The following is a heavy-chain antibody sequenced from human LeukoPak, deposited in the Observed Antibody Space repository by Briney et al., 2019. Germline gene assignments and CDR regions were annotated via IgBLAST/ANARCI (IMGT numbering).Heavy chain of an antibody. CDR3: ATIYTSSITIFGVAPHRHAFDI. CDR1: GYTLTELS. V-gene: IGHV1-24*01. Sequence: ASVEVSCKVSGYTLTELSMHWVRQAPGKGLEWMGGFDPEDGETIYAQKFQGRVTMTEDTSTDTAYMELSSLRSEDTAVYYCATIYTSSITIFGVAPHRHAFDIWGQGTMVTVSS. D-gene: IGHD3-3*01. J-gene: IGHJ3*02. CDR2: FDPEDGET.